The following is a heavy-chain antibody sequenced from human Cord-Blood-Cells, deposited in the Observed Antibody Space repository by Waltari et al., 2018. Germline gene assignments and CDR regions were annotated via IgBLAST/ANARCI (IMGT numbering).Heavy chain of an antibody. Sequence: QVQLVQSGAEVKKPGASVKVSCKASGYTFTCYYMHWVRQAPGQGLEWMGWINPNSGGTNYAQKFQGRVTMTRDTSISTAYMELSRLRSDDTAVYYCARDLGRAKQYWYFDLWGRGTLVTVSS. V-gene: IGHV1-2*02. CDR2: INPNSGGT. CDR1: GYTFTCYY. J-gene: IGHJ2*01. CDR3: ARDLGRAKQYWYFDL. D-gene: IGHD3-10*01.